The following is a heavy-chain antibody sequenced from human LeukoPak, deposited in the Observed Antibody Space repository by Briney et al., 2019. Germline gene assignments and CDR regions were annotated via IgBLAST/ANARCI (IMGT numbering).Heavy chain of an antibody. J-gene: IGHJ4*02. V-gene: IGHV4-59*01. CDR3: ARGGAYYTSGSYLGY. D-gene: IGHD3-10*01. CDR2: IYYSGST. CDR1: GGSISSYS. Sequence: SETLSLTCTVSGGSISSYSSSWIWQPPGKGLGWVGYIYYSGSTNYNPSLKSRVTISVDTSKNQFSLKLSSVTAADTAMYYCARGGAYYTSGSYLGYWGQGTLVTVSS.